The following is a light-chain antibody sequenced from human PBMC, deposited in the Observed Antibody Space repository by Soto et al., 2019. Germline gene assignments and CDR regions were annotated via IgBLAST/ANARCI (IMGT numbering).Light chain of an antibody. CDR3: QQYSANWT. Sequence: DIQMTQSPSTLSSSVGDRVTITCRASQSISNWLAGYQQKPGTAPNLLIYKASTLQSGVPSRFSGSGSGTEFTLTISRLQPDDSATYYCQQYSANWTFGQGTKVEIK. CDR2: KAS. V-gene: IGKV1-5*03. CDR1: QSISNW. J-gene: IGKJ1*01.